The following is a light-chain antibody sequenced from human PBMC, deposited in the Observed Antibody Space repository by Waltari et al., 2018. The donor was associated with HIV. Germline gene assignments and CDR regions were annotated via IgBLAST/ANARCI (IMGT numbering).Light chain of an antibody. Sequence: DIQMTQSPSSLSASVGDRVTITCQTTQDNSIYLNWFQQKPGKAPKILIYDASYLEAGVPSRFSGSGSGTDFTFTINNFQPEDVATYYCQQYDNLPLTFGGGAKVEIK. CDR2: DAS. J-gene: IGKJ4*01. V-gene: IGKV1-33*01. CDR1: QDNSIY. CDR3: QQYDNLPLT.